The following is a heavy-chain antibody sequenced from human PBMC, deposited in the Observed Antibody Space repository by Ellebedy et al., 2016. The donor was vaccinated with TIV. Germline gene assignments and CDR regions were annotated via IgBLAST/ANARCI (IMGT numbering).Heavy chain of an antibody. CDR1: GFSFSSYS. J-gene: IGHJ4*02. D-gene: IGHD5-24*01. V-gene: IGHV3-74*01. CDR3: VRDQMGSSYPFDY. CDR2: IHCDGRTT. Sequence: GESLKISXAASGFSFSSYSMHWVRQVPGKGLVWVSRIHCDGRTTSYADSVKGRFTISRDSAKNMLYLQMNSLRAEDTAVFYCVRDQMGSSYPFDYWGQGTLVTVSP.